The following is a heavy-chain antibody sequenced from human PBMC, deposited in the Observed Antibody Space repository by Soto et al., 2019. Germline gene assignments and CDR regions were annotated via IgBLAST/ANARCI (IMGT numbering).Heavy chain of an antibody. V-gene: IGHV1-2*04. J-gene: IGHJ6*02. Sequence: QVQLVQSGAEVKKPGASVKVSCKASGYTFTGYYMHWVRQAPGQGLERMGWINPNSGGTNYAQKVQGWVTMTRDTSISTAYMELSRLRSDDTDVYYCARSQGSITSCMDVWGQGTTVTVSS. CDR2: INPNSGGT. CDR1: GYTFTGYY. CDR3: ARSQGSITSCMDV. D-gene: IGHD3-10*01.